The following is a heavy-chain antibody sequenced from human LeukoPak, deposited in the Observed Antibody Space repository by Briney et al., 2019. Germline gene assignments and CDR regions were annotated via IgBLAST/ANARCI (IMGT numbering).Heavy chain of an antibody. J-gene: IGHJ4*02. CDR1: GGTFSRYA. D-gene: IGHD3-22*01. CDR3: ARDATLYDSRAYYYLW. Sequence: SVKVSCKASGGTFSRYAISWVRQAPGQGLEWMGGIIPMFRTVNYAQKFQGRVTITADEATSTAYMELTSLRSEDTAVYYCARDATLYDSRAYYYLWWGQGTLVTVSS. V-gene: IGHV1-69*13. CDR2: IIPMFRTV.